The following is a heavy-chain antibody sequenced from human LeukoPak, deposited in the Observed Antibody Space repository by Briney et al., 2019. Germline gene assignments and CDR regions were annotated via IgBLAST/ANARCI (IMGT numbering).Heavy chain of an antibody. CDR2: IKQGGSEK. D-gene: IGHD3-10*01. CDR1: GFTFRTYW. CDR3: ARDGSYYGSGSYGY. Sequence: PGGSLRLSCAASGFTFRTYWMSWVRQAPGKGLEWVANIKQGGSEKYYVDSVKGRFTISRDNAKNSLYLQMNSLRAEDTAVYYCARDGSYYGSGSYGYWGQGTLVTVSS. J-gene: IGHJ4*02. V-gene: IGHV3-7*04.